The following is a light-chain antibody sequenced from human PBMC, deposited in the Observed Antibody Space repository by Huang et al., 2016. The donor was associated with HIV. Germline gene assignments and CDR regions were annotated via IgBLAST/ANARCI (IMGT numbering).Light chain of an antibody. V-gene: IGKV1-9*01. CDR3: QQFNNYPLT. CDR2: AAS. CDR1: QGISSF. Sequence: IQLTQSPSSLSASVGDRVTITCRASQGISSFLAWYQQKPGKAPKLLMYAASTLHSGVPLRFSGTGSGTDFTLTISSLQPEDFATYYCQQFNNYPLTFGGGTKVEIK. J-gene: IGKJ4*01.